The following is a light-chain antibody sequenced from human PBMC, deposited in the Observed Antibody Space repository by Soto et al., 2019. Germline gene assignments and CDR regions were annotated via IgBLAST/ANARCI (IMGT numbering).Light chain of an antibody. CDR3: LQVKSFPRA. J-gene: IGKJ5*01. CDR1: QGISSW. CDR2: AAS. V-gene: IGKV1D-12*01. Sequence: DIQTSQERASVSASVGARITITCRASQGISSWLAWYQQKPGKAPKLLIYAASSLQSGVPSRFSGSGPGAHCTRTISSLQPEHFATYYCLQVKSFPRAFGQGTRLE.